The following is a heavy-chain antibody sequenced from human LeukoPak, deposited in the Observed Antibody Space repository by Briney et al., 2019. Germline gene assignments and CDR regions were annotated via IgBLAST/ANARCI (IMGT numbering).Heavy chain of an antibody. V-gene: IGHV1-46*01. D-gene: IGHD6-13*01. CDR3: ARDWAPRGDSSSWYEDY. Sequence: ASVKVSCKASGYTFTSYYMHWVRQAPGQGLEWMGIINPSGGSTSYAQKFQGRVTMTRDMSTSTVYMELSSLRSEDTAVYYCARDWAPRGDSSSWYEDYWGQGTLVTVSS. CDR1: GYTFTSYY. J-gene: IGHJ4*02. CDR2: INPSGGST.